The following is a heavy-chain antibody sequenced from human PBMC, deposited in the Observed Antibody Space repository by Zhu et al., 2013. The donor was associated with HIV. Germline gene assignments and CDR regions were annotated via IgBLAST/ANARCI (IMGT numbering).Heavy chain of an antibody. J-gene: IGHJ6*02. CDR2: IIPIFGTA. V-gene: IGHV1-69*01. Sequence: QVQLVQSGAEVKKPGSSVKVSCKASGGTFSSYAISWVRQAPGQGLEWMGGIIPIFGTANYAQKFQGRVTITADESTSTAYMELSSLRSEDTAVYYCAIPPDYGDYKRPSYYYYGMDVWGQGTTVTVSS. D-gene: IGHD4-17*01. CDR1: GGTFSSYA. CDR3: AIPPDYGDYKRPSYYYYGMDV.